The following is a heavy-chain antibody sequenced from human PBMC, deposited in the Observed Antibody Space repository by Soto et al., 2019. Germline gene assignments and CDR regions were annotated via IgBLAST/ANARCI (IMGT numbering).Heavy chain of an antibody. D-gene: IGHD4-17*01. V-gene: IGHV3-21*01. CDR1: GFTFSSYS. J-gene: IGHJ4*02. CDR2: ISRSGDSL. Sequence: GGSLRLSCVVSGFTFSSYSVSWIRRAPGKGLECVSSISRSGDSLYYADSVKGRFTISRDNAENSVFLQMSNLRVDDTAIYYCASNYGLFYYFGQGTAVT. CDR3: ASNYGLFYY.